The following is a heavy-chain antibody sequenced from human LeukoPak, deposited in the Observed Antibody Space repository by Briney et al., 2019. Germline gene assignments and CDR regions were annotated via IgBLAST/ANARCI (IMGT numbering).Heavy chain of an antibody. CDR1: GGSISSYY. CDR2: INHSGST. CDR3: ARGLNPKLSPVGGNFDY. Sequence: SETLSLTCTVSGGSISSYYWSWIRQPPGKGLEWIGEINHSGSTNYNPSLKSRVTISVDTSKNQFSLKLSSVTAADTAVYYCARGLNPKLSPVGGNFDYWGQGTLVTVSS. J-gene: IGHJ4*02. V-gene: IGHV4-34*01. D-gene: IGHD3-16*01.